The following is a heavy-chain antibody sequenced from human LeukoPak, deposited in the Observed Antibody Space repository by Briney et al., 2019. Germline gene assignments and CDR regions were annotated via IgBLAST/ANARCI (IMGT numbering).Heavy chain of an antibody. CDR3: TVMTTTFDY. CDR1: GFTFGDYA. V-gene: IGHV3-49*04. Sequence: PGGSLRLSCTASGFTFGDYAMSWVRQAPGKGLEWVGFIRSKAYGGTTEYAASVKGRFTISRDDSKSIAYLQMNSLKTEDTAVYYCTVMTTTFDYWGQGTLVTVSS. J-gene: IGHJ4*02. CDR2: IRSKAYGGTT. D-gene: IGHD2-21*02.